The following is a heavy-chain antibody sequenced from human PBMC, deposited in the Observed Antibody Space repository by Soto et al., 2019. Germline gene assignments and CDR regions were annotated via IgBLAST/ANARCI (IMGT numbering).Heavy chain of an antibody. Sequence: ASVKVSCKASGYTFTSYAMHWVRQAPGQRLEWMGWINAGNGNTKYSQKFQGRVTITRDTSASTAYMELSSLRSEDTAVYYCARAVVVPAAMKGRYWFDPWGQGTLVTVS. V-gene: IGHV1-3*01. CDR2: INAGNGNT. J-gene: IGHJ5*02. D-gene: IGHD2-2*01. CDR1: GYTFTSYA. CDR3: ARAVVVPAAMKGRYWFDP.